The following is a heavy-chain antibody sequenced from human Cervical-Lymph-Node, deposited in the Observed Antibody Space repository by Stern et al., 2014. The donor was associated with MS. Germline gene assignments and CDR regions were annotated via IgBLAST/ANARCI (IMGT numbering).Heavy chain of an antibody. Sequence: QVQLVESGTEVKKPGASVLVSCKASGYTFTTYGITWVRYAPGQGLEWMGWISADSGNTKYAQKFQDRVTMTRDTTTGTAYMEVRSLRSEDTAVYYCARDKMHAFDYWGQGTQVTVPS. CDR1: GYTFTTYG. J-gene: IGHJ4*02. V-gene: IGHV1-18*01. D-gene: IGHD2-8*01. CDR2: ISADSGNT. CDR3: ARDKMHAFDY.